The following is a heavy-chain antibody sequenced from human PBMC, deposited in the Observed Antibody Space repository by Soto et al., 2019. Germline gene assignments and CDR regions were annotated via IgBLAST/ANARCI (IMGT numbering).Heavy chain of an antibody. CDR2: INHSGST. CDR1: GWSFSGYY. V-gene: IGHV4-34*01. J-gene: IGHJ4*02. D-gene: IGHD3-22*01. Sequence: SETLSLTCSVYGWSFSGYYWSWIRQPPGKGLEWIGEINHSGSTNYNPSLKSRVTISVDTSKNQFSLKLSSVTAADTAVYYCARGQRYYYDSSGYYLKLYYFDYWGQGTLVTVSS. CDR3: ARGQRYYYDSSGYYLKLYYFDY.